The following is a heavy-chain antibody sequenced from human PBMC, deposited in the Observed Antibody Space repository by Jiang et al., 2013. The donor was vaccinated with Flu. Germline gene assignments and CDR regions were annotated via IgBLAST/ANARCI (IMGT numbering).Heavy chain of an antibody. J-gene: IGHJ4*02. CDR3: ARDPDTPMPIDF. CDR1: GFTFTDYF. Sequence: GAEVKKPGASVRVSCVASGFTFTDYFMHWVRQAPGQGLEWMGWIKLTSGETDYAQSFQDRVTLTRDTSISTAYMELSGLTSDDTAVYYCARDPDTPMPIDFWGQGTLVTVSS. CDR2: IKLTSGET. V-gene: IGHV1-2*02. D-gene: IGHD5-18*01.